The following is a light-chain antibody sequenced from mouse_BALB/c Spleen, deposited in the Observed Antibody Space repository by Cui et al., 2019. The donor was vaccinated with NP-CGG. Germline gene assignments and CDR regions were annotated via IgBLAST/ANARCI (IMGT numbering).Light chain of an antibody. CDR2: STN. CDR1: TGAVTTSNY. J-gene: IGLJ1*01. CDR3: ALWYSNHWV. V-gene: IGLV1*01. Sequence: QAVVTQDSALTTSPGETVTLTCRSSTGAVTTSNYANWVQEKPDHLFTGLIGSTNNRAPGVPARFSGSLIGDKAALTITGAQTEDEAIYFCALWYSNHWVFGGGTKLTVL.